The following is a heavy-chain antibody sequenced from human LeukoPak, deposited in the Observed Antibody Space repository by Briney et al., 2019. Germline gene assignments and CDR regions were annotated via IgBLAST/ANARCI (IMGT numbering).Heavy chain of an antibody. CDR1: GYTFTSYG. Sequence: GASVKVSCKASGYTFTSYGISWVRQAPGQGLEWMGWISAYNGNTNYAQKLQGRVTMTTDTSTSTAYMELRSLRSDDTAVYYCARDVVVVVAATHLTYYFDYWGQGTLVTVSS. J-gene: IGHJ4*02. CDR2: ISAYNGNT. V-gene: IGHV1-18*01. D-gene: IGHD2-15*01. CDR3: ARDVVVVVAATHLTYYFDY.